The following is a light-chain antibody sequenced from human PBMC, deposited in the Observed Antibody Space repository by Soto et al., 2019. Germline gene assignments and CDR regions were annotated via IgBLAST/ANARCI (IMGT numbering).Light chain of an antibody. CDR3: QLFHFSPPLFT. CDR2: GAS. CDR1: QSVYDAY. Sequence: EIVLTQSPGTLSLSPGERATLSCRASQSVYDAYLAWYQQRPGQAPRLLIYGASTRATGIPDRFSGSGSGADFTLTISRLESEDFAVYFCQLFHFSPPLFTFGPGTKVDIK. J-gene: IGKJ3*01. V-gene: IGKV3-20*01.